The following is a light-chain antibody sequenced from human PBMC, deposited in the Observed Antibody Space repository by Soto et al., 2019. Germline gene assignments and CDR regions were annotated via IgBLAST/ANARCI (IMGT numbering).Light chain of an antibody. J-gene: IGLJ1*01. CDR2: XXN. V-gene: IGLV1-51*01. Sequence: QSVLTQPPSVSAAPGQKVTISCSGSSSNIGGNSVSWYQQLPGTAPKLLXXXXNXRXSGIPDRFSGSKSGTSATLGITGFQTGDEADYYCGSWDSSLSAYVFGTGTKVTGL. CDR3: GSWDSSLSAYV. CDR1: SSNIGGNS.